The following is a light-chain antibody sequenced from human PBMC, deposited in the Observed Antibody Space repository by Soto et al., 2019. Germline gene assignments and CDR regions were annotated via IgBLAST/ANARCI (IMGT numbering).Light chain of an antibody. Sequence: EIVMTQSPATLSVSPGERATLSCRASQSVSSNLAWYQQKPGQAPRLLIYGASTRATGIPARFSGSGSGTEFTLTISSLQSEEFAVYSCQQYNNWPPWTFGQGTKVEIK. V-gene: IGKV3-15*01. CDR1: QSVSSN. J-gene: IGKJ1*01. CDR2: GAS. CDR3: QQYNNWPPWT.